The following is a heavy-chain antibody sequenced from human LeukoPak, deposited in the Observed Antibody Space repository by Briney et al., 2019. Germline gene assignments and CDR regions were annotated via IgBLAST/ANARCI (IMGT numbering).Heavy chain of an antibody. Sequence: GGSLRLSCAASGFTVSSNYMSWVRQAPGKGLEWVSVIYSGGSTYYADSVKGRFTISRDNSKNTLYLQMNSLRAEDTAVYYCARVSSGSPYYFDYWGQGTLVTVSS. CDR1: GFTVSSNY. V-gene: IGHV3-53*01. J-gene: IGHJ4*02. CDR2: IYSGGST. CDR3: ARVSSGSPYYFDY. D-gene: IGHD3-10*02.